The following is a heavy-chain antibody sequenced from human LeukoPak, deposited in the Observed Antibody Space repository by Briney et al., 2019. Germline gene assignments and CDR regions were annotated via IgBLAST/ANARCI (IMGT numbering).Heavy chain of an antibody. D-gene: IGHD6-6*01. V-gene: IGHV3-21*01. CDR1: GFTLSSYS. J-gene: IGHJ4*02. CDR2: ISRSSSYI. Sequence: PGGSLRLSCAASGFTLSSYSMNWVCQPPGKGMEWVSSISRSSSYIYYADSVKGRFTISRDNAKNSLYRQMNSLRAEDTAVYYCARDDSSSPDYWGQGTLVTVSS. CDR3: ARDDSSSPDY.